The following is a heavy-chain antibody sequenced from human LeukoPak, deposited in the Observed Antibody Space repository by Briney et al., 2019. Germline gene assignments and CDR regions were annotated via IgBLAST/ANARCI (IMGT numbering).Heavy chain of an antibody. CDR3: ARDVKYRSGWYFDY. Sequence: PSQTLSLTCTVSGGSISSGSYYWSWIRQPAGKGLEWIGRIYTSGSTNYNPSLKSRVTISVDTSKNQFSLKLSSVTAADTAVYYCARDVKYRSGWYFDYWGQGTLVTVSS. CDR2: IYTSGST. D-gene: IGHD6-19*01. J-gene: IGHJ4*02. CDR1: GGSISSGSYY. V-gene: IGHV4-61*02.